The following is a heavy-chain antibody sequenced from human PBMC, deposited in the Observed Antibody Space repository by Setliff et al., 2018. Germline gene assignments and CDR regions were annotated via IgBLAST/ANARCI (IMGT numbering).Heavy chain of an antibody. V-gene: IGHV3-7*03. CDR2: IKQDGSEI. Sequence: HPGGSLRLSCAASGLTFSSYWMTWVRQAPGKGLEWLANIKQDGSEIYSVDSVKGRFSISRDNAKNSLYLQMNSLRAEDTAVYYCAKLVWLTTWYYMDVWGKGTTVTVSS. D-gene: IGHD5-18*01. CDR3: AKLVWLTTWYYMDV. CDR1: GLTFSSYW. J-gene: IGHJ6*03.